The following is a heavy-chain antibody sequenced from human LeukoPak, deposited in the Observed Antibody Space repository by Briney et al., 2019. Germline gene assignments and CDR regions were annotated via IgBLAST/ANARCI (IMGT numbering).Heavy chain of an antibody. V-gene: IGHV1-2*02. CDR3: ARVGYDSSVDWLGAFDI. D-gene: IGHD3-22*01. J-gene: IGHJ3*02. CDR2: INPNSGGT. CDR1: GYSFTSYG. Sequence: ASVKVSCKASGYSFTSYGITWVRQAPGQGLEWMGWINPNSGGTNYAQKFRGRVTMTRDTSISTAYMELSRLRSDDTAVYYCARVGYDSSVDWLGAFDIWGQGTMVTVSS.